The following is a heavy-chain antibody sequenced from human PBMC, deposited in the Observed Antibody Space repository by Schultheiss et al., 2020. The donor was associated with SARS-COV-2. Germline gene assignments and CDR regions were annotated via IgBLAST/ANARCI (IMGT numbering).Heavy chain of an antibody. CDR3: ARLADYDILTGTSAFDY. CDR1: GGSISSGGYY. V-gene: IGHV4-31*03. Sequence: SETLSLTCTVSGGSISSGGYYWSWIRQPPGKGLEWIGYIYYSGSTYYNPSLKSRVTISVDTSKNQFSLKLSSVTAADTAVYYCARLADYDILTGTSAFDYWGQGTLVTVSS. CDR2: IYYSGST. D-gene: IGHD3-9*01. J-gene: IGHJ4*02.